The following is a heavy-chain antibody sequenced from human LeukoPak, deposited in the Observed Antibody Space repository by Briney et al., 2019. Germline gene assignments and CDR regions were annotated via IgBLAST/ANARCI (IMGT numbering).Heavy chain of an antibody. D-gene: IGHD5-18*01. CDR3: ARDSTAMTGLNMDV. CDR1: GYTFTDYH. Sequence: ASVKVSCQASGYTFTDYHIHWVRQAPGQGLEWMGWVNSDSGGTNYAQKFQGRVTMTRDTSITIAYMELSSLRSDDAAIYYCARDSTAMTGLNMDVWGQGTTVTVSS. V-gene: IGHV1-2*02. J-gene: IGHJ6*02. CDR2: VNSDSGGT.